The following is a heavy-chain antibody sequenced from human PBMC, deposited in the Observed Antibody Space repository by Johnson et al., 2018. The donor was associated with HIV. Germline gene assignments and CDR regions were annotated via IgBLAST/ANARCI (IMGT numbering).Heavy chain of an antibody. J-gene: IGHJ3*01. CDR1: GFTFDDYA. Sequence: VQLVESGGGLVQPGRSLRLCCAASGFTFDDYAMKWVRQAPGKGLEWVSGISWNSGSLGYADSVKGRFSISRDNPNNSLYLQMNTLRVEDTALYYCAKAVKWGVDAFDVWGPGTMVTVSS. CDR3: AKAVKWGVDAFDV. D-gene: IGHD1-26*01. V-gene: IGHV3-9*01. CDR2: ISWNSGSL.